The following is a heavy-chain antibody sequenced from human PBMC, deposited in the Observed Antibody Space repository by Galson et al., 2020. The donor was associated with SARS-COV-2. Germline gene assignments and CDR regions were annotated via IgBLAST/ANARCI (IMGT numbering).Heavy chain of an antibody. Sequence: KIGESLKISCKGSGYSFTSYRIGWVRQMPGKGLEWMGIIYPGDSDTRYSPSFQGQVTISADKSISTAYLQWSSLKASDTAMYYCARHQGYCSSTSCYEALYYYYGMDVWGQGTTVTVFS. CDR3: ARHQGYCSSTSCYEALYYYYGMDV. CDR1: GYSFTSYR. CDR2: IYPGDSDT. D-gene: IGHD2-2*01. J-gene: IGHJ6*02. V-gene: IGHV5-51*01.